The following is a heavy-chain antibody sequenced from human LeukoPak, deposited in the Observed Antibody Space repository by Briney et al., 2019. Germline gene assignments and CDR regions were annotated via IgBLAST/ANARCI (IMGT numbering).Heavy chain of an antibody. J-gene: IGHJ4*02. Sequence: GGSLRLSCAASGFTFSSYSMNWVRQAPGKGLVWVSRINSDGSSTSYADSVKGRFTISRDNAKNTLYLQMNSLRAEDTAVYYCARVAADRIYYFDYWGQGTLVTVSS. CDR2: INSDGSST. CDR3: ARVAADRIYYFDY. D-gene: IGHD6-13*01. CDR1: GFTFSSYS. V-gene: IGHV3-74*01.